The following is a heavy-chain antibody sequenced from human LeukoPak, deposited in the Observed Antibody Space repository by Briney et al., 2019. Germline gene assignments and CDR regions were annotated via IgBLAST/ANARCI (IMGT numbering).Heavy chain of an antibody. D-gene: IGHD2-21*01. CDR3: ASRHCSGGDCYFAGADPFDH. CDR1: GFTFSSNA. V-gene: IGHV3-53*01. Sequence: GGSLRLSCAASGFTFSSNAMSWVRQSPGKGLEWVSVVYKDGKMFYIDSVKGRFAISRDTSKNTVYLQMNNLRAEDTAVYYCASRHCSGGDCYFAGADPFDHWGQGTLVTVSS. CDR2: VYKDGKM. J-gene: IGHJ4*02.